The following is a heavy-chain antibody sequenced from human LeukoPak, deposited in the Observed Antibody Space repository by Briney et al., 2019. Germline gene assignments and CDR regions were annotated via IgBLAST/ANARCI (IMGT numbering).Heavy chain of an antibody. CDR3: ARPVWGAFDI. V-gene: IGHV3-21*01. Sequence: GGSLRLSCAASGFTFSSYSMNWVRQAAGKGLEWVSSISSSSSYIYYADSVKGRFTISRDNAKNSLYLQMNSLRAEDTAVYYCARPVWGAFDIWGQGTMVTVSS. J-gene: IGHJ3*02. CDR1: GFTFSSYS. CDR2: ISSSSSYI. D-gene: IGHD3-16*01.